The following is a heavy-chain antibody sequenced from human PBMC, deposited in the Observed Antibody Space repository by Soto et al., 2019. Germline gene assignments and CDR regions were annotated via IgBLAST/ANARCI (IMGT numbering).Heavy chain of an antibody. CDR1: GGSVRSSGYY. V-gene: IGHV4-39*01. Sequence: ASETLSLTCTVSGGSVRSSGYYWAWIRQPPGKGLEWIGSLYSSGKTYRNPSLKSRVTMPDDTSENQLSLRLSSVTAADTAVYYCARLILDFTEPFDYWGQGTLVTVSS. CDR3: ARLILDFTEPFDY. D-gene: IGHD3-16*02. CDR2: LYSSGKT. J-gene: IGHJ4*02.